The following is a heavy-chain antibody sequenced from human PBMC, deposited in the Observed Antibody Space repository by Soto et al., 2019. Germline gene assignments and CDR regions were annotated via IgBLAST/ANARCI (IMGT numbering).Heavy chain of an antibody. J-gene: IGHJ5*02. Sequence: GASVKVSCKASGYTFTSYGISWVRQAPGQGLEWMGWISAYNGNTNYAQKLQGRVTMTTDTSTSTTYMELRSLRSDDTAVYYCARVEGTYYDGYRWFDPWGQGTLVTVSS. CDR1: GYTFTSYG. V-gene: IGHV1-18*01. CDR3: ARVEGTYYDGYRWFDP. CDR2: ISAYNGNT. D-gene: IGHD3-10*01.